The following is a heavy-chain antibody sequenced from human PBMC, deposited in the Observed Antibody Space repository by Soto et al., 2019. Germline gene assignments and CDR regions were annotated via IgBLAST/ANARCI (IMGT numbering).Heavy chain of an antibody. CDR1: GFTFSDYY. CDR2: ISSSGNII. CDR3: ARLRSYYDSSGHLHFDN. Sequence: QVQLVESGGGLVKPGGSLRLSCAASGFTFSDYYMSWIRQAPGKGLEWVSYISSSGNIIYYADSVKGRFTISRDNAKKSLYLQMNSLRAEDTAVYYCARLRSYYDSSGHLHFDNWGQGTLVTVSS. D-gene: IGHD3-22*01. V-gene: IGHV3-11*01. J-gene: IGHJ4*02.